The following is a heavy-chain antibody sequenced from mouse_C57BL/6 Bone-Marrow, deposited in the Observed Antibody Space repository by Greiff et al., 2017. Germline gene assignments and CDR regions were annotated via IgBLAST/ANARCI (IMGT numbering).Heavy chain of an antibody. D-gene: IGHD2-10*02. CDR1: GYTFTSYW. V-gene: IGHV1-69*01. J-gene: IGHJ4*01. CDR2: LDPSDSYT. CDR3: ASLGPSNPYAMDY. Sequence: QVPLQQPGAELVMPGASVTLSCKASGYTFTSYWMHWVTKRPGQGLEWIGELDPSDSYTNYNQKFKGKSTLTVDKSTSTAYIHLSSLTSDDSSVYYCASLGPSNPYAMDYWGQGTSVTVSS.